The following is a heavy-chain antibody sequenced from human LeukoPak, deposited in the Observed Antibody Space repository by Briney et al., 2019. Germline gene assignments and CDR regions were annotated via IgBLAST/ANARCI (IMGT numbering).Heavy chain of an antibody. D-gene: IGHD2-8*01. J-gene: IGHJ4*02. CDR2: ISAYNGNT. CDR3: ARDKRRYCTNGVCSFDY. Sequence: GASVKVSCKASGYIFTGYYMHWVRQAPGQGLEWMGWISAYNGNTNYAQKLQGRVTMTTDTSTSTAYMELRSLRSDDTAVYYCARDKRRYCTNGVCSFDYWGQGTLVTVSS. V-gene: IGHV1-18*04. CDR1: GYIFTGYY.